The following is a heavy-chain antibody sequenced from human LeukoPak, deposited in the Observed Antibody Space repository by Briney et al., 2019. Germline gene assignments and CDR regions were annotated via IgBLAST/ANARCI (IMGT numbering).Heavy chain of an antibody. J-gene: IGHJ4*02. Sequence: PSETLSLTCTVSGGSISSSSYYWGWIRQPPGKGLEWIGSIYHSGSTYYNPSLKSRVTISVDTSKNQFSLKLSSVTAADTAVYYCARHYPRIAVAGGWGQGTLVTVSS. V-gene: IGHV4-39*01. CDR2: IYHSGST. CDR3: ARHYPRIAVAGG. CDR1: GGSISSSSYY. D-gene: IGHD6-19*01.